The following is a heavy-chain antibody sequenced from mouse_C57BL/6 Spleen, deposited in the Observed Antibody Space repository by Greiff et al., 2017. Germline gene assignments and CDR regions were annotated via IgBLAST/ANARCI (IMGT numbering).Heavy chain of an antibody. Sequence: QVQLQQSGAELVRPGASVTLSCKASGYTFTDYEMHWVKQTPVHGLEWIGAIDPETGGTAYNQKFKGKAILTADKSSSTAYMELRSLTSDDSAGCCCTSAQSVYYYGSSRHWYFDVWGKGTTLTVSS. V-gene: IGHV1-15*01. D-gene: IGHD1-1*01. J-gene: IGHJ2*01. CDR1: GYTFTDYE. CDR3: TSAQSVYYYGSSRHWYFDV. CDR2: IDPETGGT.